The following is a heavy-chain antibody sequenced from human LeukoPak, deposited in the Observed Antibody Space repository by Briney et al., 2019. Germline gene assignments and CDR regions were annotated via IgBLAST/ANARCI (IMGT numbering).Heavy chain of an antibody. CDR3: ARGRRLAAAGISYYFDY. D-gene: IGHD6-13*01. CDR1: GYTFTSYD. J-gene: IGHJ4*02. V-gene: IGHV1-8*01. Sequence: ASVKVSCKASGYTFTSYDINWVRQATGQGLEWMGWMNPNSGNTGYAQKFQGRVTMTRNTSISTAYMELSSLRSEDTAVYYCARGRRLAAAGISYYFDYWGQGTLVTVSS. CDR2: MNPNSGNT.